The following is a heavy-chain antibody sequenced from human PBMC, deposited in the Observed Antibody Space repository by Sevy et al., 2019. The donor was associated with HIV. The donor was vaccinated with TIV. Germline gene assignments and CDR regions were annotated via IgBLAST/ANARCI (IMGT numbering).Heavy chain of an antibody. CDR3: ARDRFYGGDSVTFARDY. CDR1: RYNFNAFY. D-gene: IGHD2-21*02. V-gene: IGHV1-2*02. J-gene: IGHJ4*02. Sequence: ASVKVSCKASRYNFNAFYIHWVRQAPGQGLEWMGWINPYSGGTNYAQKFQGRVTMTTDTSISVAYMELSRLTSDDTAVYYCARDRFYGGDSVTFARDYWGQGTLVTVSS. CDR2: INPYSGGT.